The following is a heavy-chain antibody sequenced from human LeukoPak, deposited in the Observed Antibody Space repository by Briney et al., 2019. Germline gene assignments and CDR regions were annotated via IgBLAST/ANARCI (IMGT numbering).Heavy chain of an antibody. CDR2: ISWNSGSI. D-gene: IGHD6-13*01. Sequence: QPGGSLRLSCAASGFTFDDYAMHWVRQAPGKGLEWVSGISWNSGSIGYADSVKGRFTISRDNAKNSLYLQMNSLRAEDTALYYCAEDISSGYSSSYYYFDYWGQGTLVTVSS. CDR1: GFTFDDYA. V-gene: IGHV3-9*01. J-gene: IGHJ4*02. CDR3: AEDISSGYSSSYYYFDY.